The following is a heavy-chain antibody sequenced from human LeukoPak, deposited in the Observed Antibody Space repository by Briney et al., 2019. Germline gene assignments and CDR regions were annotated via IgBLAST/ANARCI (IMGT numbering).Heavy chain of an antibody. CDR3: ARVTNGYGDFAWFDP. Sequence: PSETLSLTCAVYGGSFSSYYWNWIRQPPGKGLEWIGEINHSERTYYNPSLKSRVIISVDTSKNQFSLKLTSVTAADTPVYYCARVTNGYGDFAWFDPWGQGTLVTVSS. V-gene: IGHV4-34*01. CDR2: INHSERT. D-gene: IGHD4-17*01. J-gene: IGHJ5*02. CDR1: GGSFSSYY.